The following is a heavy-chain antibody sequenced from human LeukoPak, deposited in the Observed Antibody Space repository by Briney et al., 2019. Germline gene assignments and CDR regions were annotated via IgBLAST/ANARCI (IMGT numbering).Heavy chain of an antibody. V-gene: IGHV3-23*01. J-gene: IGHJ4*02. D-gene: IGHD4-17*01. Sequence: GGSLRLSCAASGFTFGSYAISWVRQAAGKGLEWVSAIRGSGGSTYYADSVKGRFTISRDNSKNTLYLQMNSLRAEDTAVYYCEKGNYGYYAAEPYFDYWGQGTLVTVSS. CDR3: EKGNYGYYAAEPYFDY. CDR1: GFTFGSYA. CDR2: IRGSGGST.